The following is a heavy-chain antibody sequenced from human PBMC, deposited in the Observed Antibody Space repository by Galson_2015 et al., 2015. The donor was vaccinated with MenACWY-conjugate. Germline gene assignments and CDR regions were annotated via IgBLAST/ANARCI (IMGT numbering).Heavy chain of an antibody. Sequence: QSGAEVKKPGESLKISCKGSGSSLTSYWIGWGRQMQGKGLEWRGSNYPGDSDTRYSPSFQGQVTISADKSISTAYLQWSSLKASDTAMYYCASLVAGIDYWGQGTLVTVSS. D-gene: IGHD6-19*01. J-gene: IGHJ4*02. CDR2: NYPGDSDT. V-gene: IGHV5-51*01. CDR3: ASLVAGIDY. CDR1: GSSLTSYW.